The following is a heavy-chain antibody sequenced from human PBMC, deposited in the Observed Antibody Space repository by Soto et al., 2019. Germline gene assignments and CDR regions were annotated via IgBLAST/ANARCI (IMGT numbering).Heavy chain of an antibody. CDR2: RWYDGSNK. CDR3: ARERHYDILTCYHDAFGI. Sequence: GGSLRLSCAASGFTFSSYGMHWLRQAPGKGLEWVAVRWYDGSNKYYADSVKGQFTFITKNSTNMLSLQMNSLRAEDTAVYYCARERHYDILTCYHDAFGIWGQGTMVTVS. D-gene: IGHD3-9*01. CDR1: GFTFSSYG. J-gene: IGHJ3*02. V-gene: IGHV3-33*01.